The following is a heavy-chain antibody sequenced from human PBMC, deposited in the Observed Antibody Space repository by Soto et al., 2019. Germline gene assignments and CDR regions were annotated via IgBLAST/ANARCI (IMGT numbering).Heavy chain of an antibody. D-gene: IGHD5-12*01. J-gene: IGHJ4*02. CDR1: GFSLSTSGVG. CDR3: ALRSPTKLSLNY. Sequence: QITLKESGPTLVKPTQTLTLTCTFSGFSLSTSGVGVGWIRQPPGKALEWLALIYWDDDKRYSPSLKSRLTITKDTSKNQVVLTMTNMDPVDTATYHCALRSPTKLSLNYWGQGTLVTVSS. V-gene: IGHV2-5*02. CDR2: IYWDDDK.